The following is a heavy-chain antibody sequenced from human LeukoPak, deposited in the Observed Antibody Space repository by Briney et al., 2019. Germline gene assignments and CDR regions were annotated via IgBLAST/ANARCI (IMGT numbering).Heavy chain of an antibody. CDR1: GGSISSSSYY. V-gene: IGHV4-39*07. CDR2: IYYSGST. CDR3: ARGPRRYYGSGSRYWYFDL. D-gene: IGHD3-10*01. Sequence: SETLSLTCTVSGGSISSSSYYWGWIRQPPGKGLEWIGSIYYSGSTYYNPSLKSRVTISVDTSKNQFSLKLSSVTAADTAVYYCARGPRRYYGSGSRYWYFDLWGRGTLVTVSS. J-gene: IGHJ2*01.